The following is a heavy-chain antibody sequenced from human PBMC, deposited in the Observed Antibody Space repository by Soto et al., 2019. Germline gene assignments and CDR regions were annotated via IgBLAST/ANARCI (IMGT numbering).Heavy chain of an antibody. CDR1: GYTFTSYA. CDR3: ARDSPDGRRLQLYLFDY. D-gene: IGHD5-12*01. CDR2: INAGNGNT. V-gene: IGHV1-3*01. Sequence: ASVKVSCKASGYTFTSYAMHWVRQAPGQRLEWMGWINAGNGNTKYSQKFQGRVTITRDTSASTAYMELSSLRSEDTAVYYCARDSPDGRRLQLYLFDYWGQGTLVTVSS. J-gene: IGHJ4*02.